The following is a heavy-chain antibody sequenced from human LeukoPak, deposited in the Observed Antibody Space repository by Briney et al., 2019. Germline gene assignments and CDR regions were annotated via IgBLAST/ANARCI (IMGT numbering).Heavy chain of an antibody. CDR2: IRSKAYGGTT. J-gene: IGHJ4*02. CDR3: TRDLTPIAVAGTPSY. Sequence: PGGSLRLSCTASGFTFGDYAMSWFRQAPGKGLEWVGFIRSKAYGGTTEYAAFVKGRFTISRDDSKSIAYLQMNSLKTEDTAVYYCTRDLTPIAVAGTPSYWGQGTLVTVSS. D-gene: IGHD6-19*01. V-gene: IGHV3-49*03. CDR1: GFTFGDYA.